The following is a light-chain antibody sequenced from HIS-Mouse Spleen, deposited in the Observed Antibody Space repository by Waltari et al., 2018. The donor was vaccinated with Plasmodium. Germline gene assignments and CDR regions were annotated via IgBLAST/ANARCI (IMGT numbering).Light chain of an antibody. J-gene: IGLJ3*02. CDR1: ALPKKS. Sequence: SYELTQPPSVSVSPGQPARITCSGDALPKKSASGYHQKSGPAPGLVIFEDSKRPSGIPERFSGSSSGTMATLTISGAQVEDEADYYCYSTDSSGNHRVFGGGTKLTVL. V-gene: IGLV3-10*01. CDR3: YSTDSSGNHRV. CDR2: EDS.